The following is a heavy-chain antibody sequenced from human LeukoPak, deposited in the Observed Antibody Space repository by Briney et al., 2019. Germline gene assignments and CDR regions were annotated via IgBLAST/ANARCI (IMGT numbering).Heavy chain of an antibody. CDR3: ARYRWPGEKYDFWAPFDY. CDR1: GFTFSDYY. D-gene: IGHD3-3*01. J-gene: IGHJ4*02. CDR2: IKQDGSEK. Sequence: GGSLRLSCAASGFTFSDYYMSWVRQAPGKGLEWVANIKQDGSEKYYVDSVKGRFTISRDNAKNSLYLQMNSLRAEDTAVYYCARYRWPGEKYDFWAPFDYWGQGTLVTVSS. V-gene: IGHV3-7*01.